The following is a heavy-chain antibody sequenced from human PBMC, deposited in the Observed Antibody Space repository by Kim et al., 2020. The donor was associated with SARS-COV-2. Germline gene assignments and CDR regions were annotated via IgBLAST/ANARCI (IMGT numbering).Heavy chain of an antibody. V-gene: IGHV3-23*01. D-gene: IGHD3-22*01. CDR1: GFSFSSYA. CDR2: ISGSGGST. J-gene: IGHJ4*02. Sequence: GGSLRLSCAASGFSFSSYAMSWVRQAPGKGLEWVSTISGSGGSTYYADSVKGRFTISRDNSKNTLYLQMNSMRAEDTAVYYCAKEILDYDSSGSDDYWGQGTLVTVSS. CDR3: AKEILDYDSSGSDDY.